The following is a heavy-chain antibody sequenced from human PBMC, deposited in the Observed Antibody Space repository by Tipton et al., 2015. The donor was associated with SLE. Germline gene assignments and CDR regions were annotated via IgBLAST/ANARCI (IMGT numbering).Heavy chain of an antibody. J-gene: IGHJ4*01. CDR3: ARGGGYQLPPFFFGL. CDR2: IYYSGST. V-gene: IGHV4-30-4*08. CDR1: GGSINSGDYY. D-gene: IGHD2-2*01. Sequence: LRLSCTVSGGSINSGDYYWSWIRQPPGKGLEWIGYIYYSGSTYYNPSLKSRVTISVDTSKNQFSLKLSSVTAADTAVYYCARGGGYQLPPFFFGLWGQGTLVTVSS.